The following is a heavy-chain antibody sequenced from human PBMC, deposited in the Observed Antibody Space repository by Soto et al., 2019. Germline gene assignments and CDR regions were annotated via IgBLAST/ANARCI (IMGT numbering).Heavy chain of an antibody. Sequence: PSETLSLTCTVSSGSISNYYWSWIRRPPGKGLEWIGCIYYSGSTNYNPSLKSRVTISLDTSKNQFSLKLTSVTAADAAMYYCARISAARNGMDVWGQGTTVTV. V-gene: IGHV4-59*01. CDR3: ARISAARNGMDV. J-gene: IGHJ6*02. CDR1: SGSISNYY. D-gene: IGHD5-18*01. CDR2: IYYSGST.